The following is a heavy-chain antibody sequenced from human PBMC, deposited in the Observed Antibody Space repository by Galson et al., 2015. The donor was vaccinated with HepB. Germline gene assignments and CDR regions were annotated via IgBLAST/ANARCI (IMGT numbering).Heavy chain of an antibody. J-gene: IGHJ4*02. D-gene: IGHD3-22*01. CDR3: AREPNYDISSYYFDY. CDR1: RFTFSNYP. CDR2: ISSSSSTI. V-gene: IGHV3-48*01. Sequence: SLRLSCAASRFTFSNYPMNWVRQAPGKGLEWVSYISSSSSTIYYADSVKGRFTISRDNAKNSLYLQMNSLRAEDTAVYYCAREPNYDISSYYFDYWGQGTLVTVSS.